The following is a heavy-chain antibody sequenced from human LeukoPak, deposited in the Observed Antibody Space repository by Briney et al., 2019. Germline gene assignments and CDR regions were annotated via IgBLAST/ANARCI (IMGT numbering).Heavy chain of an antibody. CDR1: GGSISSYY. V-gene: IGHV4-59*08. CDR3: ASAAYSSSPYYYGMDV. CDR2: IYYSGST. D-gene: IGHD6-6*01. J-gene: IGHJ6*02. Sequence: SETLSLTCTASGGSISSYYWSWIRQPPGKGLEWIGYIYYSGSTNYNPSLKSRVTIPVDTSKNQFSLKLSSVTAADTAVYYCASAAYSSSPYYYGMDVWGQGTTVTVSS.